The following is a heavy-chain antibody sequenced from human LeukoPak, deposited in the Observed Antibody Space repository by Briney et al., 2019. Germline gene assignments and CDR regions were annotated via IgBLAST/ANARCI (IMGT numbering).Heavy chain of an antibody. CDR3: ASRSREQQLVKEYYFDY. V-gene: IGHV1-46*01. Sequence: ASVKVSCKASGYTFTSYYMHWVRQAPGQGLEWMGIINPSGGSTSYAQKFQGRVTMTGDTSTSTVYMELSSLRSEDTAVYYCASRSREQQLVKEYYFDYWGQGTLVTVSS. J-gene: IGHJ4*02. D-gene: IGHD6-13*01. CDR1: GYTFTSYY. CDR2: INPSGGST.